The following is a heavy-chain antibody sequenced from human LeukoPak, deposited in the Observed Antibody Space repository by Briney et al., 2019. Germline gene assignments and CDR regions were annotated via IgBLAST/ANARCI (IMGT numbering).Heavy chain of an antibody. CDR3: ARAGGYSSGWSI. V-gene: IGHV4-39*07. CDR2: IYYSGST. CDR1: GGSISSSSYY. D-gene: IGHD6-19*01. J-gene: IGHJ4*02. Sequence: PSETLSLTCTVSGGSISSSSYYWGWLRQPPGTGLEWIGSIYYSGSTNYNPSLKSRVTISVDTSKNQFSLKLSSVTAADTAVYYCARAGGYSSGWSIWGQGTLVTVSS.